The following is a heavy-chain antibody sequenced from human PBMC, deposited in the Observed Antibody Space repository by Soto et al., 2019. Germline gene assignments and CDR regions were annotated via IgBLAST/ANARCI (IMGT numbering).Heavy chain of an antibody. CDR1: GFTFSSYG. Sequence: QVQLVESGGGVVQPGRSLRLSCAASGFTFSSYGMHWVRQAPGKGLARVAVISYDGSKKYYADSVKGRFTISRDNSKNTLYLQMNSLRAEDTAVYYGAALSGYDTIDYWGQGTLVTVSS. V-gene: IGHV3-30*03. CDR2: ISYDGSKK. D-gene: IGHD5-12*01. CDR3: AALSGYDTIDY. J-gene: IGHJ4*02.